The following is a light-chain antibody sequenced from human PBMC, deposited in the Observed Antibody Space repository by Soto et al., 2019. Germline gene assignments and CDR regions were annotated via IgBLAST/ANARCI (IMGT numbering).Light chain of an antibody. J-gene: IGLJ3*02. CDR3: LLFYGDVRGV. Sequence: QAVVTQEPSLTVSPGGTFTLTCGSSTGAVTSGHFPYWFQQKPGQAPRTLIYDTSNKHSWTPARFSGSLLGGKAALTLSGAQPEDEADYYCLLFYGDVRGVFGGGTKLTVL. CDR1: TGAVTSGHF. V-gene: IGLV7-46*01. CDR2: DTS.